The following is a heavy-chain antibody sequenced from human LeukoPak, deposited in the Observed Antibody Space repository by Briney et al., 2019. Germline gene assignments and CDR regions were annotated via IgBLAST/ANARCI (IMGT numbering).Heavy chain of an antibody. CDR2: ISSSSSYI. Sequence: GGSLRLSCAASGFTFSSYSMNWVRQAPGKGLEWVSSISSSSSYIYYADSVKGRFTISRDNAKNSLYLQMNSLRAEDTAVYYCARDIRGWTPFDYWGQGTQVTVSS. CDR3: ARDIRGWTPFDY. CDR1: GFTFSSYS. D-gene: IGHD6-19*01. J-gene: IGHJ4*02. V-gene: IGHV3-21*01.